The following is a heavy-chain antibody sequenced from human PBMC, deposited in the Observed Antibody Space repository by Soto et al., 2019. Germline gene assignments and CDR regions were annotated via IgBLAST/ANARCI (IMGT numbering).Heavy chain of an antibody. CDR1: GGSIRSYY. CDR2: IYHSGDT. J-gene: IGHJ4*02. CDR3: ARRYSDSSGYFRFDY. D-gene: IGHD3-22*01. V-gene: IGHV4-59*01. Sequence: SETLSLTCTVSGGSIRSYYWSWIRQPPGKGLEWIGYIYHSGDTSYNPSLKSRVTISVDTSKNQFSLKLSSVTAADTAVYYCARRYSDSSGYFRFDYWGQGARVTVSS.